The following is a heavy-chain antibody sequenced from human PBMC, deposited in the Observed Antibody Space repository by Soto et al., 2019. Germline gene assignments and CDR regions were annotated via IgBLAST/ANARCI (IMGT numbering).Heavy chain of an antibody. CDR2: IKSKTDGGTT. D-gene: IGHD3-3*01. V-gene: IGHV3-15*07. CDR1: GFTFSNAC. CDR3: TAIKGIDVWSAPYGMDV. J-gene: IGHJ6*02. Sequence: EVQLVESGGGLVKPGGSLRLSCAASGFTFSNACMNWVRQAPGKGLEWVGRIKSKTDGGTTDYAAPVKGRFTISRGDSQNTLYLQINRLRPEDTALYYCTAIKGIDVWSAPYGMDVWGQGTTVTVSS.